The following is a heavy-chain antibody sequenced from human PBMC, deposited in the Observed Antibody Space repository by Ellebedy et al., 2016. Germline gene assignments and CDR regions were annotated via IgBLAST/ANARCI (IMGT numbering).Heavy chain of an antibody. CDR2: IKQDGSQK. Sequence: GGSLRLXXAASELTFSSYWMNWVRQAPGKGLEWVANIKQDGSQKYYVDSVEGRFTISRDNAKNSLYLQMNSLRVEDTALYYCAREVLSTVTTGGWYFDLWGRGTLVTVSS. D-gene: IGHD4-17*01. CDR3: AREVLSTVTTGGWYFDL. CDR1: ELTFSSYW. V-gene: IGHV3-7*01. J-gene: IGHJ2*01.